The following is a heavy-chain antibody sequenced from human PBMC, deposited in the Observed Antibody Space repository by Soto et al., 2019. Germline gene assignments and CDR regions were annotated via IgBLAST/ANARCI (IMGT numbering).Heavy chain of an antibody. D-gene: IGHD3-22*01. CDR1: GGTFSSYA. J-gene: IGHJ5*02. CDR3: ARVTYYYDSSGYLNWFDP. CDR2: IIPIFGTA. Sequence: VKVSCKASGGTFSSYAISWVRQAPGQGLEWMGGIIPIFGTANYAQKFQGRVTITADKSTSTAYMELSSLRSEDTAVYYCARVTYYYDSSGYLNWFDPWGQGTLVTVSS. V-gene: IGHV1-69*06.